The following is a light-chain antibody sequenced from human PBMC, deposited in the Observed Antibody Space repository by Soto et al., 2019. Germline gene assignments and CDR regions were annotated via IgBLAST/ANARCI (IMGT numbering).Light chain of an antibody. CDR2: GAS. CDR1: QSVSSK. Sequence: MVVNHCRRSMTVSPGERATLSCRASQSVSSKLAWYQQKPGQAPRLLFYGASTGATGIPARFSGSGSETEFTLSISSLQSEDFAVYYCQQYNNWPGTFGQGTKVDSK. V-gene: IGKV3-15*01. J-gene: IGKJ1*01. CDR3: QQYNNWPGT.